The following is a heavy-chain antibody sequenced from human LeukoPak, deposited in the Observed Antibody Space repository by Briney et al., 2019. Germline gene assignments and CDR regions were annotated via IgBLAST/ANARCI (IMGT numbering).Heavy chain of an antibody. D-gene: IGHD3-10*01. J-gene: IGHJ4*02. Sequence: PSETLSLTCTVSGGSISSGGYYWSWIRQPPGKGLEWIGEINHSGSTNYNPSLKSRVTISVDTSKNQFSLKLSSVTAADTAVYYCARHSRRMVRGPSFDYWGQGTLVTVSS. CDR1: GGSISSGGYY. CDR2: INHSGST. V-gene: IGHV4-39*01. CDR3: ARHSRRMVRGPSFDY.